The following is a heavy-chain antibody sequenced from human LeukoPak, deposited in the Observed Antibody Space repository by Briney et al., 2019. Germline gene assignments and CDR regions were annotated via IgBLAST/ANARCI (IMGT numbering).Heavy chain of an antibody. V-gene: IGHV3-30*03. J-gene: IGHJ4*02. Sequence: GGSLRLSCAASGFTFSSYGTHWVRQAPGKGLEWVAVISYDGSNKYYADSVKGRFTISRDNSKNTLYLQMNSLRAEDTAVYYCALSGYGSGGVDYWGQGTLVTVSS. CDR1: GFTFSSYG. CDR3: ALSGYGSGGVDY. D-gene: IGHD2-15*01. CDR2: ISYDGSNK.